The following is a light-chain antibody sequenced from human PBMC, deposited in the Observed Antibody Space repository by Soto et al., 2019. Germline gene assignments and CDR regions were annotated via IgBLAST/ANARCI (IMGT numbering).Light chain of an antibody. V-gene: IGKV1-17*01. Sequence: DIQMTQSPSSLSASVGDRVTITCRASQSINSYLNWYQQKPGKAPKRLIYAASSLQSGVPSRFSGSGSGTEFTLTISSLQPEDFATYYCLQHNSYPLTFGQGTRLEIK. CDR2: AAS. J-gene: IGKJ5*01. CDR1: QSINSY. CDR3: LQHNSYPLT.